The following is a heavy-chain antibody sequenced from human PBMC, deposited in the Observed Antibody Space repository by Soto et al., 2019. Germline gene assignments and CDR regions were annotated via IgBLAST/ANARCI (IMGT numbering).Heavy chain of an antibody. CDR3: ARERELYSR. CDR1: GFTFSNYW. V-gene: IGHV3-7*01. D-gene: IGHD1-26*01. CDR2: IKEDGSEK. J-gene: IGHJ4*02. Sequence: EVQLVESGGGLVQPGGSLSLSCAASGFTFSNYWMSWVRQAPGKGLEWVANIKEDGSEKYYVDSVKGRFTISRDNAKNSLYLQMNSLRAEDTAVYYCARERELYSRWGQGTQVTVSS.